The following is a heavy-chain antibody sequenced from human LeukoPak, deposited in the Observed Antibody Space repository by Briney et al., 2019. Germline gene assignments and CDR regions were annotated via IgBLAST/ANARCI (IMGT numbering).Heavy chain of an antibody. V-gene: IGHV4-39*01. D-gene: IGHD3-22*01. J-gene: IGHJ3*02. CDR3: ATHYYDSSGYWNAFDI. CDR1: GGSISSSSYY. Sequence: PSETLSLTCTVSGGSISSSSYYWGWIRQPRGKGLEWIGSIYYSGSTYYNPSLKSRVTISVDTSKNQFSPKLSSVTAADTAVYYCATHYYDSSGYWNAFDIWGQGTMVTVSS. CDR2: IYYSGST.